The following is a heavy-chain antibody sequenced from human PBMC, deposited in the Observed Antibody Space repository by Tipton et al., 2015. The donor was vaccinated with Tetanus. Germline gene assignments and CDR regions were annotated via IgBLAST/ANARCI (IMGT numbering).Heavy chain of an antibody. CDR2: IYYSGST. CDR1: GGSISGSSYY. CDR3: ARANYDFPKKGPFDS. J-gene: IGHJ4*02. Sequence: TLSLTCTVSGGSISGSSYYWGWIRQPPGKGLEWIGSIYYSGSTNSNYSLKSRITISQDTSKNQFSLKLTSVTAADTAVYYCARANYDFPKKGPFDSWGQGTLVIVSS. V-gene: IGHV4-39*07. D-gene: IGHD3-3*01.